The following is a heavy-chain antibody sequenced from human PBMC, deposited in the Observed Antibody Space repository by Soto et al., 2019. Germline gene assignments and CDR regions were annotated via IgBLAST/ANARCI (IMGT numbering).Heavy chain of an antibody. J-gene: IGHJ4*02. D-gene: IGHD1-26*01. Sequence: QVQLVQSGAEVRKPGSSVNVSCKASGTTFSTHGIHWVRQAPGQGLEWMGGFVPMFSSSNYAQKFQGRLTIVADESTNSVYMDLNSLRVDDSAIYYCARTGGTYYFDPWGQGTLVTVSS. CDR3: ARTGGTYYFDP. CDR1: GTTFSTHG. V-gene: IGHV1-69*01. CDR2: FVPMFSSS.